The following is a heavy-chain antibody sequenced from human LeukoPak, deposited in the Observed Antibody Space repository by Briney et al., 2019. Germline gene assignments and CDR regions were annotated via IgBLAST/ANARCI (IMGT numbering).Heavy chain of an antibody. V-gene: IGHV4-39*01. CDR1: GGSITSSSYY. Sequence: PSETLCLTCTVSGGSITSSSYYWGWIRQPPGKGLEWIGSVYYTGRTYDNPSLKSRVTMSVDTSKNQFSLKLNSVTAADTAVYFCARALRFESSGFDCWGHGNLVTVSS. D-gene: IGHD3-22*01. CDR2: VYYTGRT. CDR3: ARALRFESSGFDC. J-gene: IGHJ4*01.